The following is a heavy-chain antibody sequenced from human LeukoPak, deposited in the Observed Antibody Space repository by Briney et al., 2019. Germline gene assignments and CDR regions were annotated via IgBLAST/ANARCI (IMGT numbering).Heavy chain of an antibody. Sequence: WASVKVSCKASGYTFAGYYMHWVRHAPGQGLEWMGWVSAYNGNTNYAQKLQGRVTMTTDTSTSTAYMELRSLRSDDTAVYYCARDPIVVVPATGSGYGMDVWGQGTTVTVSS. CDR3: ARDPIVVVPATGSGYGMDV. D-gene: IGHD2-2*01. J-gene: IGHJ6*02. V-gene: IGHV1-18*04. CDR2: VSAYNGNT. CDR1: GYTFAGYY.